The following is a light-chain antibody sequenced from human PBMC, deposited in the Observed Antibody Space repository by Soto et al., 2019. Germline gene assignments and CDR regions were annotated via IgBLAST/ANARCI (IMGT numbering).Light chain of an antibody. Sequence: DIQMTQSPSTLSASVGDRVTITCRASQSISSWLAWYQQKPGKAPKLLIYKASSLESGVPSSFSGSGSGTEFTLTISSLQPDDFATYYCQQYNSYRGAFGQGTKVEIK. V-gene: IGKV1-5*03. CDR1: QSISSW. CDR3: QQYNSYRGA. CDR2: KAS. J-gene: IGKJ1*01.